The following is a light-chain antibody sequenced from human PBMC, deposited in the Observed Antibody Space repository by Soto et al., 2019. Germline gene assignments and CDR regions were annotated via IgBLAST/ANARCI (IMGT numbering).Light chain of an antibody. J-gene: IGLJ3*02. CDR2: DVR. Sequence: QSALTQPASVSGSPGQSITISCTGTSSDVGNYNYVSWYQHHPGKAPKLMIYDVRNRPTGVSNRFSGSKSGNTASLTISGLQAEDEAEYYCSSYTGTGTLVFGGGTKLTVL. CDR1: SSDVGNYNY. V-gene: IGLV2-14*03. CDR3: SSYTGTGTLV.